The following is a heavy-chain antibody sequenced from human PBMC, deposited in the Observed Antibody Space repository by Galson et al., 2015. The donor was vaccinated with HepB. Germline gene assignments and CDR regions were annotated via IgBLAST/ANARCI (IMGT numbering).Heavy chain of an antibody. Sequence: LRLSCAASGFTFSSYSMNWVRQAPGKGLEWVSSISSSSSYIYYADSVKGRFTISRDNAKNSLYLQMNSLRAEDTAVYYCARDCSSTSCYGGNYWGQGTLVTVSS. CDR3: ARDCSSTSCYGGNY. V-gene: IGHV3-21*01. D-gene: IGHD2-2*01. CDR2: ISSSSSYI. J-gene: IGHJ4*02. CDR1: GFTFSSYS.